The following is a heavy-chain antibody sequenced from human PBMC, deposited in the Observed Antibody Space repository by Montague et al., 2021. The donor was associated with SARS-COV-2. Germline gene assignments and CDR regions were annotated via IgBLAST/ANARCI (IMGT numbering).Heavy chain of an antibody. Sequence: SETLSLTCTVSGGPISSSSYYWGWIRQPPGKGLEWIGSIYYSGSTYYNPPLKSRVTISVDTSKNQFSLKLSSVAAADTAVYYCASPTYYYDSSGSDAFDIWGQGTMVTVSS. D-gene: IGHD3-22*01. J-gene: IGHJ3*02. V-gene: IGHV4-39*01. CDR2: IYYSGST. CDR1: GGPISSSSYY. CDR3: ASPTYYYDSSGSDAFDI.